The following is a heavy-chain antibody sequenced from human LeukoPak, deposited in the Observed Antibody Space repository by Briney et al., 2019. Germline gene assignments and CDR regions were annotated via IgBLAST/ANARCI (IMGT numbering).Heavy chain of an antibody. CDR3: ARYSGSYYYPPAWDL. CDR2: ISSSSSTI. CDR1: GFTFSSHS. J-gene: IGHJ4*02. Sequence: PGGSLRLSCAASGFTFSSHSMNWVRQAPGKGLEWVSYISSSSSTIYYADSVKGRFTISRDNAKNTLYLQMDSLRADDTAVYYCARYSGSYYYPPAWDLWGQGTLVTVSS. D-gene: IGHD1-26*01. V-gene: IGHV3-48*01.